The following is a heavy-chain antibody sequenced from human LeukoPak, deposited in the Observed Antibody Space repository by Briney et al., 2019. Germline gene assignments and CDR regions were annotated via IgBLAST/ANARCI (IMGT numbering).Heavy chain of an antibody. J-gene: IGHJ6*02. V-gene: IGHV3-74*01. CDR1: GFTFSSYW. Sequence: GRSLRLSCAASGFTFSSYWMHWVRQPPGKGLVWVSRINGDGSSTRYADSVKGRFTVSRDNAKNTLYLQMNSLRAEDTAVYYCARSHYYDSSAYYFNYGLDVWGQGTTVIVSS. D-gene: IGHD3-22*01. CDR2: INGDGSST. CDR3: ARSHYYDSSAYYFNYGLDV.